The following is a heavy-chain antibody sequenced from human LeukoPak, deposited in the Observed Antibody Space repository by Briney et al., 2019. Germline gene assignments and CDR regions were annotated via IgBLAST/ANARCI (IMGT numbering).Heavy chain of an antibody. CDR1: GLTFSSYA. V-gene: IGHV3-23*01. CDR2: ITGSGGWA. CDR3: ARDAGDDFLAFDI. D-gene: IGHD3-3*01. J-gene: IGHJ3*02. Sequence: TGGSLRLSCAASGLTFSSYAVMWLRQAPGKGLEWVSAITGSGGWALYADSVKGRFTISRDNSKNTLYLRMNSLRAEDTAVYYCARDAGDDFLAFDIWGQGTMVTVSS.